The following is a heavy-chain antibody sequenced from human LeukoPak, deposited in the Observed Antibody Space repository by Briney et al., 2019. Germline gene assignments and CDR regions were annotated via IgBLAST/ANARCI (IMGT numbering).Heavy chain of an antibody. CDR3: ARGSRALWFGELSYWYFDL. Sequence: PGGSLRLSCAASGFTFSSYGMHWVRQAPGKGLEWVAFIRYDGSNKYYADSVKGRFTISRDNSKNTLYLQMNSLRSDDTAVYYCARGSRALWFGELSYWYFDLWGRGTLVTVSS. CDR2: IRYDGSNK. V-gene: IGHV3-30*02. J-gene: IGHJ2*01. D-gene: IGHD3-10*01. CDR1: GFTFSSYG.